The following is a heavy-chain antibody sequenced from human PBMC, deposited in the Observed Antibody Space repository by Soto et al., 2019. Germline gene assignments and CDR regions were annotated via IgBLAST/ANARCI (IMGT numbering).Heavy chain of an antibody. V-gene: IGHV2-5*02. Sequence: QITLKESGPPLVRPAQTLTLTCAFSGFSLTTTHMGVAWIRQPPGKALEWLALIYCDDDKRYSPSLKNRLAITKDTSRNRVVLTITNMNPEDTGTYFCAHAGDYDLLSFDHWGPGTLVTVSS. CDR1: GFSLTTTHMG. CDR3: AHAGDYDLLSFDH. J-gene: IGHJ4*02. D-gene: IGHD4-17*01. CDR2: IYCDDDK.